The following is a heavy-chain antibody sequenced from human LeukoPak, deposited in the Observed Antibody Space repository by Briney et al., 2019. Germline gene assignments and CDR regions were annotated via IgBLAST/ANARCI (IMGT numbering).Heavy chain of an antibody. CDR3: AKEETYSSSSPFDY. Sequence: SETLSLTCTVSGGSNSSSSYYWGWIRQPPGKGLEWIGSIYYSGSTYYNPSLKSRVTISVDTSKNQFSLKLSSVTAADTAVYYCAKEETYSSSSPFDYWGQGTLVTVSS. V-gene: IGHV4-39*07. J-gene: IGHJ4*02. CDR1: GGSNSSSSYY. D-gene: IGHD6-6*01. CDR2: IYYSGST.